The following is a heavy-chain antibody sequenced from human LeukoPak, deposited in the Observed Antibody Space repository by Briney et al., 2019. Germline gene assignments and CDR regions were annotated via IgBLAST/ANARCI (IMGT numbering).Heavy chain of an antibody. D-gene: IGHD3-22*01. CDR2: IYHSGST. J-gene: IGHJ3*02. V-gene: IGHV4-38-2*02. CDR1: GYSINSGYY. Sequence: SETLSLTCTVSGYSINSGYYWGWIRQPPGKGLEWIGSIYHSGSTYYNPSLKSRVTISVDTSKNQFSLKLRSVTAADTAVYYCARDLGYYDSSGYYYVHAFDIWGQGTMVTVSS. CDR3: ARDLGYYDSSGYYYVHAFDI.